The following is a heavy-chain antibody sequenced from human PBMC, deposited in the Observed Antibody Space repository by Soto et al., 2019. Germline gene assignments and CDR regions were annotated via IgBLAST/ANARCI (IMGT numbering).Heavy chain of an antibody. D-gene: IGHD3-10*01. J-gene: IGHJ6*02. V-gene: IGHV4-59*01. CDR1: GGSIGSYY. CDR2: IYYSGGT. Sequence: PSETLSLTCTVSGGSIGSYYWSWIRQPPGKGLEWIGYIYYSGGTNYNPSLKSRVTISVDTSKNQFSLKLSSVTAADTAVYYCARVGSGSYTYYYYGMDVWGQGTTVTVSS. CDR3: ARVGSGSYTYYYYGMDV.